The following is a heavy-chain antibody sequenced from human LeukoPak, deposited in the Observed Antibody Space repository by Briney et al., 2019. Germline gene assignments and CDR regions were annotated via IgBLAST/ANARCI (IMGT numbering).Heavy chain of an antibody. CDR1: GFTFSSYG. J-gene: IGHJ5*02. CDR2: ITGSGGTT. CDR3: ARGANYDFWSGANWFDP. Sequence: GGSLRLSCAASGFTFSSYGMSWVRQAPGKGLEWVSAITGSGGTTYYADSVKGRFTISRDNSKNTLYLQMNSLRAEDTAVYYCARGANYDFWSGANWFDPWGQGTLVTVSS. D-gene: IGHD3-3*01. V-gene: IGHV3-23*01.